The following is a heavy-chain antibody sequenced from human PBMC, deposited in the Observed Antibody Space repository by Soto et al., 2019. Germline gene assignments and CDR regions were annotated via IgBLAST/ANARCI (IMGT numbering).Heavy chain of an antibody. J-gene: IGHJ4*02. CDR3: AKGTRASCSGASCYPFDY. CDR2: ITGSTGNT. Sequence: GGSLRLSCAASGFTFSSYAMSWVRQAPGKGLEWVSAITGSTGNTYYADSVKGRFTIYRDNFKNTLYLQMNSLRAEDTAVFYCAKGTRASCSGASCYPFDYWGQGTQVTVS. CDR1: GFTFSSYA. D-gene: IGHD2-15*01. V-gene: IGHV3-23*01.